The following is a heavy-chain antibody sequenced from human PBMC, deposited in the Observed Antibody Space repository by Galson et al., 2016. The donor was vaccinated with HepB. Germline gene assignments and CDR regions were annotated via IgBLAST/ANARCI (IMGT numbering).Heavy chain of an antibody. CDR1: GVNNYD. CDR2: LGDDGNDE. CDR3: ASWTGPQLRTRAYHHYGMNI. V-gene: IGHV3-30*03. J-gene: IGHJ6*02. Sequence: SLRLSCAASGVNNYDRHSVRQAPGKGLEWIAVLGDDGNDENYADSVKGRFTISRDESKGTVYLHMTGLSLADTAVYYCASWTGPQLRTRAYHHYGMNIWGQGTTVTVS. D-gene: IGHD7-27*01.